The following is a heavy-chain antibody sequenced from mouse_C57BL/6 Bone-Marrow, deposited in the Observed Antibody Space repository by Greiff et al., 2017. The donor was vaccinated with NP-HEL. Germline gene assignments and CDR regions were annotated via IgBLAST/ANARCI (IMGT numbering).Heavy chain of an antibody. V-gene: IGHV7-1*01. D-gene: IGHD2-4*01. CDR1: GFTFSDFY. J-gene: IGHJ1*03. CDR2: SRNKADDYTT. Sequence: EVKLVESGGGLVQSGRSLRLSCATSGFTFSDFYMEWVRQAPGKGLEWIAASRNKADDYTTEYSASLKGRCIVSRDTSQSILYLQMNALRAEDTAIYYCARDAPYDSDWYFDVWGTGTTVTVAS. CDR3: ARDAPYDSDWYFDV.